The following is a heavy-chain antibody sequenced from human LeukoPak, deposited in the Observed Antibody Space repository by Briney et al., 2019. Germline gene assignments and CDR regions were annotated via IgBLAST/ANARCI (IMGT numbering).Heavy chain of an antibody. CDR3: ARARWQLVPYFDS. D-gene: IGHD6-6*01. Sequence: ASVKVSCKASGYTLTDYYMHWVRQAPGQGLEWMGWINPNSGGTNFAQKFQGRVAMTRDTSISTAYLELGSLGSDDTAVYFCARARWQLVPYFDSWGQGTLVTVSS. CDR2: INPNSGGT. V-gene: IGHV1-2*02. J-gene: IGHJ4*02. CDR1: GYTLTDYY.